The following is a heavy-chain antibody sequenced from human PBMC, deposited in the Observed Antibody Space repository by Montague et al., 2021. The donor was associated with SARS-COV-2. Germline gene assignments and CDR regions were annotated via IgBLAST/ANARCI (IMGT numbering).Heavy chain of an antibody. J-gene: IGHJ4*02. CDR3: AHRGDLWVGPYFDY. CDR2: IYWDDDK. V-gene: IGHV2-5*02. CDR1: GFSLSTSGVG. D-gene: IGHD2-21*02. Sequence: PALVKPTQTLTLTCTFSGFSLSTSGVGVGWIRQPPGKALEWLALIYWDDDKRYSPSLKSRLTITKDTSKNQVVLTMTNTDPVDTATYYCAHRGDLWVGPYFDYWGQGTLVTVSS.